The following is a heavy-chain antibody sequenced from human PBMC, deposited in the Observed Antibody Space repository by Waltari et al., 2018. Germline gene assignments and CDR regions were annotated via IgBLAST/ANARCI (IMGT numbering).Heavy chain of an antibody. V-gene: IGHV3-48*01. D-gene: IGHD3-3*01. J-gene: IGHJ3*01. CDR1: GFTFSSYS. Sequence: EVQLVESGGGLVQPGGSLRLSCAASGFTFSSYSMNWVRQAPGKGLEWVSYISSSSSTIYYADSVKGRFTISRDNAKNSLYLQMNSLRAEDTAVYYCARGGLYDFWSGYGDVWGQGTMVTVSS. CDR2: ISSSSSTI. CDR3: ARGGLYDFWSGYGDV.